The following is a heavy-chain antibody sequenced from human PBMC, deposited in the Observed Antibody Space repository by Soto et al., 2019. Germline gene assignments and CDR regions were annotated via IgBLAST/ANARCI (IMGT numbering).Heavy chain of an antibody. V-gene: IGHV4-59*01. D-gene: IGHD2-8*02. Sequence: SETLSLTCTVSGGSISRYYWSWIRQPPGKGLEWIGYIYYSGITDYNPSLKSRVTISVDTSKSQFSLKLSSVTAADTAVYYCARGGGVYYFDYWGQGTLVTVS. J-gene: IGHJ4*02. CDR3: ARGGGVYYFDY. CDR1: GGSISRYY. CDR2: IYYSGIT.